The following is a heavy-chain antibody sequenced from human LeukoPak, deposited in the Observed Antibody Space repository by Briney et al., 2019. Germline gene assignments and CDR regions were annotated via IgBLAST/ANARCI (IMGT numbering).Heavy chain of an antibody. V-gene: IGHV4-39*01. Sequence: SETLSLTCTVSGGSISSSSYYWGWTRQPPGKGLEWIGSIYYSGSTYYNPSLKSRVTISVDTSKNQFSLKLSSVTAADTAVYYCARQLGCSSWYLDYYYYMDVWGKGTTVTVSS. D-gene: IGHD6-13*01. CDR3: ARQLGCSSWYLDYYYYMDV. CDR2: IYYSGST. J-gene: IGHJ6*03. CDR1: GGSISSSSYY.